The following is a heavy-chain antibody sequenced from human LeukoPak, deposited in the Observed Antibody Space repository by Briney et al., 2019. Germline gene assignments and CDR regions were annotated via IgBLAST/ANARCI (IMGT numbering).Heavy chain of an antibody. D-gene: IGHD3-10*01. CDR3: ARDFFGLARFYRSDPFDY. Sequence: GGSLRLSCEASGFTFSNYWMSWVRQAPGKGLEWVANIKQDGSEKYYVDSVEGRFTISRDNAKNSLYLQMNSLRAEDTAVYYCARDFFGLARFYRSDPFDYWGQGTLVSVSS. CDR1: GFTFSNYW. V-gene: IGHV3-7*01. CDR2: IKQDGSEK. J-gene: IGHJ4*02.